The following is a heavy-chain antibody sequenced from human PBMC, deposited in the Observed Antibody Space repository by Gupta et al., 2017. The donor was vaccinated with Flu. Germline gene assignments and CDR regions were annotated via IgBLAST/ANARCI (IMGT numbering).Heavy chain of an antibody. CDR1: GFTFSDHY. CDR2: VRTKAKGYTT. D-gene: IGHD2-21*01. CDR3: ARAFTIATDQFDY. Sequence: EVQLVESGGGLVQPGGSLRLSCAASGFTFSDHYMDWVRQVPGKGPEWVGRVRTKAKGYTTEYAASVQGRFTISRDDSRNSVHLQMNNLRIEDTAVDYCARAFTIATDQFDYWGQGTRVTVSS. V-gene: IGHV3-72*01. J-gene: IGHJ4*02.